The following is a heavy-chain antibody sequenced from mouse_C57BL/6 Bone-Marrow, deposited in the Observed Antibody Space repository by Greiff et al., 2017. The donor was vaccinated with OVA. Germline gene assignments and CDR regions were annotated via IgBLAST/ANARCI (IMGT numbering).Heavy chain of an antibody. Sequence: QVQLQQSGAELARPGASVKMSCKASGYTFTSYTMHWVNQRPGQGLEWIGYINTSSGYTKYNQKFKDKATLTADKTSSTAYMQLSSLTSEDSAVYYCASGGDYRNFPAYWGQGTLVTVSA. CDR3: ASGGDYRNFPAY. CDR1: GYTFTSYT. D-gene: IGHD2-1*01. V-gene: IGHV1-4*01. J-gene: IGHJ3*01. CDR2: INTSSGYT.